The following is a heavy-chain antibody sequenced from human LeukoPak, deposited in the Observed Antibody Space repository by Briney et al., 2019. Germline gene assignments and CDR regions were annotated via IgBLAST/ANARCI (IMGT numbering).Heavy chain of an antibody. CDR2: INAGNGNT. D-gene: IGHD5-12*01. J-gene: IGHJ4*02. V-gene: IGHV1-3*01. CDR1: GYTFTGYT. CDR3: ARDHNIVAPFDY. Sequence: ASVKVSCKASGYTFTGYTMHWVRQAPGQRLEWMGWINAGNGNTKYSQKFQGRVTITRDTSASTAYMELSSLRSEDTAVYYCARDHNIVAPFDYWGQGTLVTVSS.